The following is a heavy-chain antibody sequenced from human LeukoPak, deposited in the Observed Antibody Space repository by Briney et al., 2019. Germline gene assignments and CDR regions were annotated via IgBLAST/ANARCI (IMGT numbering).Heavy chain of an antibody. V-gene: IGHV3-23*01. CDR3: AKEGGYFDWRFTFDY. Sequence: GGSLRLSCTVSGFTVSTNSMSWVRQAPGKGLEWVSGISGSDGSTYSADSVKGRFTISRDNSKNTLYLQMNSLRAEDTAVYYCAKEGGYFDWRFTFDYWGQGTLVTVSS. CDR1: GFTVSTNS. J-gene: IGHJ4*02. CDR2: ISGSDGST. D-gene: IGHD3-9*01.